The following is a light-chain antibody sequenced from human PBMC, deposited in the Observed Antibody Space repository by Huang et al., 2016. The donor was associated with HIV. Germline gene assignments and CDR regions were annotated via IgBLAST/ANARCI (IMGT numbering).Light chain of an antibody. CDR3: LQRTNWPLFT. V-gene: IGKV3-11*01. Sequence: EIVLTQSPATLSFSPGERATLSCRASQSVRRYLAWYQQKPGQAPRLLIYDTSIRSTGIPARFSGSGSGTDFTLTISSLEPEDFVLYYCLQRTNWPLFTFGPGSRVEIK. CDR1: QSVRRY. J-gene: IGKJ3*01. CDR2: DTS.